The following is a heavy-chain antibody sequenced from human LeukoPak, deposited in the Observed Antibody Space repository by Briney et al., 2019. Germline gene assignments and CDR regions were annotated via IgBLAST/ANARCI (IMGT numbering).Heavy chain of an antibody. J-gene: IGHJ4*02. Sequence: VASVKVSCKASGYTFTSYDIHWVRQATGHGLEWMGGIIPIFGTANYAQKFQGRVTITADESTSTAYMELSSLRSEDTAVYYCALAIQYRAYYFDYWGQGTLVTVSS. V-gene: IGHV1-69*13. CDR2: IIPIFGTA. CDR3: ALAIQYRAYYFDY. CDR1: GYTFTSYD. D-gene: IGHD2-2*02.